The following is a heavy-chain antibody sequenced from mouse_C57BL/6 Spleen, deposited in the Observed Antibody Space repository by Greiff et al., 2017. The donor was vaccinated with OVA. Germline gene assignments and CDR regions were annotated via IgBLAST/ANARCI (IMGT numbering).Heavy chain of an antibody. Sequence: VQLQQSGAELVRPGTSVKMSCKASGYTFTNYWIGWAKQRPGHGLEWIGDIYPGGGYTNYNEKFKGKATLTADKSSSTAYMQFSSLTSEDSAIYYCARGDSNYLYYFDYWGQGTTLTVSS. CDR1: GYTFTNYW. J-gene: IGHJ2*01. V-gene: IGHV1-63*01. D-gene: IGHD2-5*01. CDR3: ARGDSNYLYYFDY. CDR2: IYPGGGYT.